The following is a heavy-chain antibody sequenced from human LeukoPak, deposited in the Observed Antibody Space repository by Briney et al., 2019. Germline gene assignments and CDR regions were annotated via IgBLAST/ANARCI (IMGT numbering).Heavy chain of an antibody. J-gene: IGHJ5*02. Sequence: ASVKVCCKASGYTFTGYYMHWVRQAPGQGLEWMGWINPKSGGTNYAQKFQGRVTMTRDTSISTAYMELSRLRSDDTAVYYCASTRIAAAVGWFDPWGQGTLVTVSS. CDR1: GYTFTGYY. CDR2: INPKSGGT. D-gene: IGHD6-13*01. V-gene: IGHV1-2*02. CDR3: ASTRIAAAVGWFDP.